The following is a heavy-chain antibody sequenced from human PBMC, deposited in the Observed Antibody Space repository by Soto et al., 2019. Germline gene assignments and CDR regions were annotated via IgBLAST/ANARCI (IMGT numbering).Heavy chain of an antibody. CDR3: ARRYGSAIDY. D-gene: IGHD1-26*01. CDR2: IYHSGST. CDR1: GGSISSGGYS. V-gene: IGHV4-30-2*01. J-gene: IGHJ4*02. Sequence: SETLSLTCAVSGGSISSGGYSWSWIRQPPGKGLEWIGYIYHSGSTYYNPSLKRRVTISVDAANNQFSLKLSSVTAADTAVYYCARRYGSAIDYWGQGTLVTVSS.